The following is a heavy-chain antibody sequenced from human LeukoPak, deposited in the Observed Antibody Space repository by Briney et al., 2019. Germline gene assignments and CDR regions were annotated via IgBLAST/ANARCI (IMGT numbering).Heavy chain of an antibody. Sequence: SETLSLTCAVYGGSFSGYYWSWIRQPPGKGLEWIGEINHSGSTNYNPSLKSRVTISVDTSKNQFSLKLSSVTAADTAVYYCARRRVARPYYFDYWGQGTLVTVSS. CDR3: ARRRVARPYYFDY. D-gene: IGHD3-3*01. CDR2: INHSGST. J-gene: IGHJ4*02. CDR1: GGSFSGYY. V-gene: IGHV4-34*01.